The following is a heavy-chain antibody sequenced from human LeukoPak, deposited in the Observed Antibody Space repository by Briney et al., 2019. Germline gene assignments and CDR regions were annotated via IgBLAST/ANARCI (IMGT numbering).Heavy chain of an antibody. CDR3: ARVHSSSWVNFDY. CDR2: IYPGNSDT. D-gene: IGHD6-13*01. V-gene: IGHV5-51*01. J-gene: IGHJ4*02. CDR1: GYSLTRYY. Sequence: GESLNISCKGSGYSLTRYYIGWVRHIPRKGLEGVRIIYPGNSDTRYSPSFQRQVTISADNSISTAYLQCSSLKASHTAMYYCARVHSSSWVNFDYWGQGTLVPVSS.